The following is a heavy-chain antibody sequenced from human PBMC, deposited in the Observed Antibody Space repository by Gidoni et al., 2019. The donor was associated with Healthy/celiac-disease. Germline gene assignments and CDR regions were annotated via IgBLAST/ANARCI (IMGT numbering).Heavy chain of an antibody. V-gene: IGHV3-30*18. J-gene: IGHJ6*03. D-gene: IGHD2-15*01. CDR3: AKDAGWFPSYYYMDV. CDR1: GFTFSSYG. CDR2: ISYDVSNK. Sequence: QVQLVESGGGVVQPGRSLRLSCAASGFTFSSYGMHWVRQAPGKGLEWVAVISYDVSNKYYADSVKGRFTISRDNSKNTLYLQMNSLRAEDTAVYYCAKDAGWFPSYYYMDVWGKGTTVTVSS.